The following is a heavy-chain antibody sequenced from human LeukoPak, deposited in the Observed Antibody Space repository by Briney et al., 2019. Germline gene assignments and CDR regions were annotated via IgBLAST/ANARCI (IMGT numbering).Heavy chain of an antibody. CDR1: GFTFSSYA. CDR3: ARDRDSSSEDWFDP. CDR2: ISYDGSNK. V-gene: IGHV3-30*01. Sequence: GGSLRLSCAASGFTFSSYAMHWVRQAPGKELEWVAVISYDGSNKYYADSVKGRFTISRDNSKNTLYLQMNSLRAEDTAVYYCARDRDSSSEDWFDPWGQGTLVTVSS. D-gene: IGHD6-6*01. J-gene: IGHJ5*02.